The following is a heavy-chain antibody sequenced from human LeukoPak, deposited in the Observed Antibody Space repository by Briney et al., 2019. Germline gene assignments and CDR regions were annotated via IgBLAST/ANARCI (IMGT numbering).Heavy chain of an antibody. CDR3: AKAYSSTWRNPVDY. D-gene: IGHD6-13*01. V-gene: IGHV3-23*01. CDR1: GFTFSSYT. J-gene: IGHJ4*02. CDR2: ISGSGGRT. Sequence: GGSLSLSCAASGFTFSSYTMSWVRQAPGKGLEWVSAISGSGGRTYYADSVKGRFTISRDNSKNTLYLQMNSLRVEDTAVYYCAKAYSSTWRNPVDYWGQGTLVTVSS.